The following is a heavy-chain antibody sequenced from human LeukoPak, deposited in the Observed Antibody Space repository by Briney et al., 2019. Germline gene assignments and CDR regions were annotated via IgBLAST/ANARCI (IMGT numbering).Heavy chain of an antibody. D-gene: IGHD6-13*01. V-gene: IGHV3-53*01. Sequence: PGGSLRLSCAASGFTFSSYWMSWVRQAPGKGPEWVSVIYSGGDTYYADSVKGRFTVSRDNSKNTLYLQMNSLRAEDTAVYYCVRGEGGIAAAGTDCWGQGTLVTVSS. J-gene: IGHJ4*02. CDR1: GFTFSSYW. CDR3: VRGEGGIAAAGTDC. CDR2: IYSGGDT.